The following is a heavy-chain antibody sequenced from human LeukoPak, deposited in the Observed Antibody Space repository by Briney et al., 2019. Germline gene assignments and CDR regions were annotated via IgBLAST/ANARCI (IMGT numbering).Heavy chain of an antibody. V-gene: IGHV1-2*02. CDR1: GYTFTGYY. CDR2: INTNSGKT. CDR3: ARSRDGHKIDA. Sequence: ASVKVSCKASGYTFTGYYMNWVRQAPGQGLEWMGWINTNSGKTDFAQKFQGRVTLTRDTSISTAYMELSCLISDDTAIYFCARSRDGHKIDAWGQGTLVTVSS. J-gene: IGHJ5*02. D-gene: IGHD5-24*01.